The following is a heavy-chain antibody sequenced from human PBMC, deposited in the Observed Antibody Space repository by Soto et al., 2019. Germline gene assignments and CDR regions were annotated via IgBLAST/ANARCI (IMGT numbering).Heavy chain of an antibody. CDR2: IYHTGST. CDR3: ARDEATTTKMGGLAL. Sequence: QVQLQESGPGPVKPSGTLSLTCAVSGGSISSSNWWTWVRQPPGKGLEWIGEIYHTGSTNNNPSLKSHITISVDKTKNQCSLKVTSVTAADTAVYYCARDEATTTKMGGLALWGQGITVIVSS. V-gene: IGHV4-4*02. CDR1: GGSISSSNW. D-gene: IGHD4-4*01. J-gene: IGHJ6*02.